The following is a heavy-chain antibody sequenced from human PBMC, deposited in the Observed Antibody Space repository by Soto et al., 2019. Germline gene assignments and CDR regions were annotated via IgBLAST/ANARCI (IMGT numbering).Heavy chain of an antibody. D-gene: IGHD5-18*01. CDR1: GFTFSSYS. J-gene: IGHJ4*02. Sequence: EVQLVESGGGLVKPGGSLRLSCAASGFTFSSYSMNSVRQAPGKGLEWVSSISSSSGYIYYADSVKGRFTISGDKAKNSLYLQMNSLRAEDTAVYYCARDQPGYSYGYGLGYWGQGTLVTGSS. CDR2: ISSSSGYI. CDR3: ARDQPGYSYGYGLGY. V-gene: IGHV3-21*01.